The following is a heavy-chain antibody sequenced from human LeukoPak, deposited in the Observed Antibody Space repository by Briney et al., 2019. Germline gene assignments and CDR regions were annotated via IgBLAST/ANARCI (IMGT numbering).Heavy chain of an antibody. CDR1: GFTFTKAW. V-gene: IGHV3-15*01. Sequence: GGSLRLSCVASGFTFTKAWMSWVRQSPGKGLEWVGRIKNKADGETTDYAAPVKGRFTISRDDSTNTLYLQMNSLKTEDTAIYYCTTEYSYSYYFDYWGRGTLVTVSS. D-gene: IGHD4-11*01. J-gene: IGHJ4*02. CDR2: IKNKADGETT. CDR3: TTEYSYSYYFDY.